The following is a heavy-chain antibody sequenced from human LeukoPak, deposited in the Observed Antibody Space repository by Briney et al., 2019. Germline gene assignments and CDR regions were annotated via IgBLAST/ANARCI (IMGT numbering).Heavy chain of an antibody. CDR2: INPNSGGT. Sequence: GASVKVSCKASGYTFTDYYMHWVRQAPGQGLEWMGWINPNSGGTNYAQKFQGRVTMTRDTSISTAYMELSRLRSDDTAVYYCARYKWFGELNYYYYMDVWGKGTTVTISS. CDR3: ARYKWFGELNYYYYMDV. J-gene: IGHJ6*03. V-gene: IGHV1-2*02. CDR1: GYTFTDYY. D-gene: IGHD3-10*01.